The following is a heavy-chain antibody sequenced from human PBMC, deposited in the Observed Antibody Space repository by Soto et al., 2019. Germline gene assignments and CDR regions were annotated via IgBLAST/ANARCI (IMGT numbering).Heavy chain of an antibody. CDR1: GGTFTSYA. CDR2: ISPIFVTA. CDR3: ARGVEANFFS. V-gene: IGHV1-69*06. D-gene: IGHD3-3*01. J-gene: IGHJ5*02. Sequence: ASVSASCMASGGTFTSYAISWVRQASREWVEWMGGISPIFVTANYAQKFQRRVTITADTSTRTAYMQLRSMRSESIGVYFCARGVEANFFSSGERNVVSVS.